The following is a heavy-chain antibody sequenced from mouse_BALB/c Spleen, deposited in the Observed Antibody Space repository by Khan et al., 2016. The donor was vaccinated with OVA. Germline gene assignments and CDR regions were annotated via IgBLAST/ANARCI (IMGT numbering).Heavy chain of an antibody. Sequence: VQLQQSGAELAKPGASVKMSCKASGYTFINYWILWVKQRPGQGLEWIGYINPSTGYTEYNQNFKDKATLTADKSSSTAYMQLSSLTSDDSAVYYGARRGLRWDFDYWGQGTTLTVSS. CDR3: ARRGLRWDFDY. CDR2: INPSTGYT. D-gene: IGHD1-1*01. V-gene: IGHV1-7*01. CDR1: GYTFINYW. J-gene: IGHJ2*01.